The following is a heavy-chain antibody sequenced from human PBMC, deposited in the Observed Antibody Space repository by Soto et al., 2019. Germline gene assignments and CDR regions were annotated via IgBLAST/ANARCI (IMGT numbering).Heavy chain of an antibody. CDR1: GFTFSNAW. CDR3: TTEGYYYDSSGVGDAFDI. Sequence: EVQLVESGGGLVKPGGSLRLSCAASGFTFSNAWMSWVRQAPGKGLEWVGRIKSKTDGGTTDYAAPVKDRFTISRDDSKNTLYLQMNSLKTEDTAVYYCTTEGYYYDSSGVGDAFDIWGQGTMVTVSS. J-gene: IGHJ3*02. V-gene: IGHV3-15*01. D-gene: IGHD3-22*01. CDR2: IKSKTDGGTT.